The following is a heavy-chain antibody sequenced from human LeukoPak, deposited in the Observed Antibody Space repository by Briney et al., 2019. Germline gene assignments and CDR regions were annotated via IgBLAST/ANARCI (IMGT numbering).Heavy chain of an antibody. CDR3: AKGRDSIAAAGALDY. CDR2: ISGSGGST. D-gene: IGHD6-13*01. Sequence: PGGSLRLSCAAPGFTFSSYAMSWVRQAPGKGLEWVSAISGSGGSTYYAGSVKGRFTISRDNSKNTLYLQMNSLRAEDTAVYYCAKGRDSIAAAGALDYWGQGTLVTVSS. J-gene: IGHJ4*02. CDR1: GFTFSSYA. V-gene: IGHV3-23*01.